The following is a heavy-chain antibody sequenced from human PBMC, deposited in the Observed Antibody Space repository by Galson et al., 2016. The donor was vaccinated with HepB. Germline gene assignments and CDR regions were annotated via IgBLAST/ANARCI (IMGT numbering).Heavy chain of an antibody. CDR2: IYYSGGT. V-gene: IGHV4-39*01. CDR1: GGSISSSSYY. CDR3: ARNERRWLHSPYYFDS. D-gene: IGHD5-24*01. J-gene: IGHJ4*02. Sequence: ETLSLTCTVSGGSISSSSYYWDWIRQPPGKGLEWIGSIYYSGGTYYNPSLKSRVTISVDTSKNQFSLKLSSVTAADTAVYYCARNERRWLHSPYYFDSWGQGTLVTVSS.